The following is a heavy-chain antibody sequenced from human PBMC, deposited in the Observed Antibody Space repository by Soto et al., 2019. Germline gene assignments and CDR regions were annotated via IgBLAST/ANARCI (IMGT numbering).Heavy chain of an antibody. Sequence: QLQLVQSGAEVKEPGSSVKVSCQASGGTLSTYGVTWVRQAPGQGLEWMGGIIPVFGTTTYAQKFQGRVTITADESTNSAYLEVNRLRSEDTAVYFCARIGLALVTAGGFDPWGQGTLVTV. V-gene: IGHV1-69*01. CDR2: IIPVFGTT. CDR1: GGTLSTYG. D-gene: IGHD2-21*02. CDR3: ARIGLALVTAGGFDP. J-gene: IGHJ5*02.